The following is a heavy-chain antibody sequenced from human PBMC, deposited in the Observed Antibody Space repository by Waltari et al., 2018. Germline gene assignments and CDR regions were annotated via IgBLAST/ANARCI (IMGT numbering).Heavy chain of an antibody. D-gene: IGHD3-3*01. Sequence: QLVESGGGLVQPGGSLRLSCATSGFSFRSIWISWVRQAPGRGPQWVGNIRNDGGEIHYADAVKGRFTISRDNAKDSLYLQMDSRRGDDTAVYHCALGWSLERWGRGTLVTVSS. J-gene: IGHJ4*02. CDR1: GFSFRSIW. V-gene: IGHV3-7*01. CDR2: IRNDGGEI. CDR3: ALGWSLER.